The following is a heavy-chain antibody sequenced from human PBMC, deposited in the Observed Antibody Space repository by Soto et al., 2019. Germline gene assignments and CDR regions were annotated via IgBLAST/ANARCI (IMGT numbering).Heavy chain of an antibody. CDR1: GFTFSSYA. V-gene: IGHV3-23*01. CDR3: AKPPQDGDYRAGFGSNFDY. D-gene: IGHD4-17*01. Sequence: GGSLRLSCAASGFTFSSYAMSWVRQAPGKGLEWVSAISGSGGSTYYADSVKGRFTISRDNSKNTLYLQMNSLRAEDTAVYYCAKPPQDGDYRAGFGSNFDYWGQGTLVTVSS. CDR2: ISGSGGST. J-gene: IGHJ4*02.